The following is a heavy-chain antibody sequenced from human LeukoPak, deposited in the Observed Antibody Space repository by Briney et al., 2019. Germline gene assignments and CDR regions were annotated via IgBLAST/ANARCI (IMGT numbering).Heavy chain of an antibody. CDR2: INQSGST. V-gene: IGHV4-34*01. Sequence: PSETLSLTCAVYGGSFSGYYWSWIRQPPGKGLEWIGEINQSGSTNYNPSLKSRVTISVDTSKNQFSLKLSSVTAADTAVYYCAKDSSRYSSSRFDYWGQGTLVTVSS. CDR3: AKDSSRYSSSRFDY. D-gene: IGHD6-13*01. J-gene: IGHJ4*02. CDR1: GGSFSGYY.